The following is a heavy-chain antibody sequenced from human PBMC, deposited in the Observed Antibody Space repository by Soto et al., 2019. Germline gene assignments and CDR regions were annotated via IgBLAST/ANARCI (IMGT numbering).Heavy chain of an antibody. D-gene: IGHD3-16*01. J-gene: IGHJ5*02. CDR3: AKEPASGAQRGGSNWFDP. Sequence: EVQLLESGGGLVQPGGSLRLSCAASGFTFSSYAMSWVRQAPGKGLEWVSAISGSGGSTYYADSVKGRFTISRDNSKNTLYLQMNSLRAEDTAVYYCAKEPASGAQRGGSNWFDPWGQGTLVTVSS. V-gene: IGHV3-23*01. CDR2: ISGSGGST. CDR1: GFTFSSYA.